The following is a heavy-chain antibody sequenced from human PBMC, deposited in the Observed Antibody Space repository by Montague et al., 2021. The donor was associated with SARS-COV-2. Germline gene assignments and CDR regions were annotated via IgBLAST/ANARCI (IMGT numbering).Heavy chain of an antibody. D-gene: IGHD2-2*01. CDR2: IYYSGST. CDR3: ARTPAVYVVVVPAARGHFDY. V-gene: IGHV4-31*01. J-gene: IGHJ4*02. CDR1: GGSISSGGYY. Sequence: TLSLTCTVSGGSISSGGYYWSWIRQHPGKGLEWIGYIYYSGSTYYNPSLKSQVTISVDTSQNQFSLKLSSVTAADTAVYYCARTPAVYVVVVPAARGHFDYWGQGTLVTVSS.